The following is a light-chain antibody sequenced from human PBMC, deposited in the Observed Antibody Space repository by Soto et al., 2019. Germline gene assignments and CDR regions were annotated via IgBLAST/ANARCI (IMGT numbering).Light chain of an antibody. CDR3: QQYGSSSLT. J-gene: IGKJ5*01. V-gene: IGKV3-20*01. CDR2: GAS. CDR1: QSVSNTY. Sequence: EIVLTQSPGTLSLSPGERATLSCRASQSVSNTYLAWYQQKPGQAPRLLIYGASSRATGIPDRFSGSGSGTDFTLTISRLEPEDVAVYYCQQYGSSSLTFGQGTRLEIK.